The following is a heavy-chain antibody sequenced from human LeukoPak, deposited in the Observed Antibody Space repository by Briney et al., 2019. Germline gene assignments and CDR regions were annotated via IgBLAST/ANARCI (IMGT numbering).Heavy chain of an antibody. CDR3: ASDYYGDYLIHY. D-gene: IGHD4-17*01. Sequence: PGGSLRLSCAASGFTFDDYAMHWVRQAPGKGLEWVSPISGDGGSTYYADSVKGRFTISRDNSKNSLYLQMNSLRTEDTALYYCASDYYGDYLIHYWGQGTLVTVSS. CDR1: GFTFDDYA. V-gene: IGHV3-43*02. CDR2: ISGDGGST. J-gene: IGHJ4*02.